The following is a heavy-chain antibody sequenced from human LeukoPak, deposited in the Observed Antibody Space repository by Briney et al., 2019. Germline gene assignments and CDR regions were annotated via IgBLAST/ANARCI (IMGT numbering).Heavy chain of an antibody. D-gene: IGHD1-14*01. J-gene: IGHJ1*01. Sequence: GGSLRLSCAASGFTFSSYGMHWVRQAPGKGLEWVAFIRYDGSNKYYADSVKGRFTISRDNSKNTLYLQMNSLRAEDTAVYYCAKDQTSPGDQYFQHWGQGTLVTVSS. CDR3: AKDQTSPGDQYFQH. CDR2: IRYDGSNK. V-gene: IGHV3-30*02. CDR1: GFTFSSYG.